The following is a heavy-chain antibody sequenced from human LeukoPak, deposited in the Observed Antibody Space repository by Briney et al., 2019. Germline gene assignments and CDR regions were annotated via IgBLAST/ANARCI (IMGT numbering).Heavy chain of an antibody. CDR1: EGTFSSYA. CDR2: IIPIFGTA. Sequence: GASVKVSCKASEGTFSSYAISWVRQAPGQGLEWMGGIIPIFGTANYAQKFQGRVTITTDESTSTAYMELSSLRSEDTAVYYCAAIVVVTHDAFDIWGQGTMVTVSS. V-gene: IGHV1-69*05. J-gene: IGHJ3*02. D-gene: IGHD3-22*01. CDR3: AAIVVVTHDAFDI.